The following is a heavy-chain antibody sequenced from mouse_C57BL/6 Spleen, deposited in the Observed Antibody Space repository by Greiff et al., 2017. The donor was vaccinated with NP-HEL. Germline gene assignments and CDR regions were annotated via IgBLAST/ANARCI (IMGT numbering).Heavy chain of an antibody. V-gene: IGHV1-69*01. D-gene: IGHD3-2*02. CDR3: ARWGSGAY. CDR1: GYTFTSYW. Sequence: QVQLQQSGAELVMPGASVKLSCKASGYTFTSYWMHWVKQRPGQGLEWIGEIDPSDSYTNYNQKFKGKSTLTVDKSSSTAYMQLSSLTSEDSAVYYCARWGSGAYWGQGTLVTVSA. J-gene: IGHJ3*01. CDR2: IDPSDSYT.